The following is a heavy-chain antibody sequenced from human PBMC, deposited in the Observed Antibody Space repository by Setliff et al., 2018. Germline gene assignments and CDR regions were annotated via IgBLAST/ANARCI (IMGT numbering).Heavy chain of an antibody. CDR1: GYSFSTCW. V-gene: IGHV5-51*01. J-gene: IGHJ5*02. D-gene: IGHD3-10*01. Sequence: LGESLKISCKGSGYSFSTCWIGWVRQMPGKGLEWIGIIYPGDSITRYSPSFQGQVTISVDKSINTAYLQWSSLRASDTAIYYCARHPYYYGSGTYLDNNNRWFDPWGQGTLVTVSS. CDR2: IYPGDSIT. CDR3: ARHPYYYGSGTYLDNNNRWFDP.